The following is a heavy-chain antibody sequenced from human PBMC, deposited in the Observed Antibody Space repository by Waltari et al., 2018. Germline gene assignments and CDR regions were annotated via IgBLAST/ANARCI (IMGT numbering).Heavy chain of an antibody. D-gene: IGHD7-27*01. Sequence: EVQLLQSGAEVKKPGTPVKISCKVSGDTFTDNYIHWIQQAPGKGLQWMGLLDPEDGQAVYAEKCQGRVTMTADTSIHTAYMELTSLTSEDTALYYCATWTGGSLGAFDNWGQGTMVTVSS. CDR1: GDTFTDNY. CDR3: ATWTGGSLGAFDN. J-gene: IGHJ3*02. V-gene: IGHV1-69-2*01. CDR2: LDPEDGQA.